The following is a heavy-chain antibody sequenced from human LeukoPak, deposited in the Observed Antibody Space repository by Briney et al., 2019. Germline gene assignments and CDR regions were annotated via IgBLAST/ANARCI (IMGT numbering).Heavy chain of an antibody. J-gene: IGHJ2*01. CDR1: GFTFSYYT. CDR2: IGGSGGDI. Sequence: GGSLRLSCAASGFTFSYYTMNWVRQTPGMGLEWVSSIGGSGGDIYYADSMKGRFTISRDNAKNSLYLQLSSLRAGDTALYYCARSSCIHYYDTDNKDFYIDFWGRGTLVTVSS. V-gene: IGHV3-21*06. D-gene: IGHD3-22*01. CDR3: ARSSCIHYYDTDNKDFYIDF.